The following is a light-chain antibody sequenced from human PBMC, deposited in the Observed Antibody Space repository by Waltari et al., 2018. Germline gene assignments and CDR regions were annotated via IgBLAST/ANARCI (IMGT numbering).Light chain of an antibody. CDR2: AAS. CDR1: QGISNS. V-gene: IGKV1-NL1*01. J-gene: IGKJ2*01. CDR3: QQYYSTPT. Sequence: DIQMTQSPSSLSASVGDRVTITCRASQGISNSLAWYQQKPGKAPKLLLYAASRLESGVPSRFSGSGSGTDYTLTISSLQPEDFATYCCQQYYSTPTFGQGTKLEI.